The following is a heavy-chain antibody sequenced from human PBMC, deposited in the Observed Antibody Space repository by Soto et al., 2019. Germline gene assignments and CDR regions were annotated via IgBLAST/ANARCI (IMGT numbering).Heavy chain of an antibody. V-gene: IGHV3-21*01. CDR2: ISSNSAYI. Sequence: GGSLRLSCAASGFTFRSFTMNWVRQAPGKGLEWVSTISSNSAYIYYTDALRGRFTISRDNAKNSLHLQMNSLRAEDTAVYYCTRDAARDSSARGWFEPWGPGSLVGVSS. CDR3: TRDAARDSSARGWFEP. J-gene: IGHJ5*02. CDR1: GFTFRSFT. D-gene: IGHD6-13*01.